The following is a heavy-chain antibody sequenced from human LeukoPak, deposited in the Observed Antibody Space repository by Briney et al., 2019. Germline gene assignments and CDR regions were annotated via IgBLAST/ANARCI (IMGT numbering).Heavy chain of an antibody. V-gene: IGHV3-21*01. CDR3: ARDSRSEYYYGSGSSDWFDP. CDR2: ISSSSSYI. D-gene: IGHD3-10*01. CDR1: GFTFSSYS. J-gene: IGHJ5*02. Sequence: GGSLRLSCAASGFTFSSYSTNWVRQAPGKGLEWVSSISSSSSYIYYADSVKGRFTISRDNAKNSLYLQMNSLRAEDTAVYYCARDSRSEYYYGSGSSDWFDPRGQGTLVTVSS.